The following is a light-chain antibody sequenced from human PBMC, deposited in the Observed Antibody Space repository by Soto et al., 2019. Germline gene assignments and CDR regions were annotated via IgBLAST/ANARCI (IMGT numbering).Light chain of an antibody. CDR1: QDIRSR. CDR3: QQENILPPV. CDR2: SAT. V-gene: IGKV1-12*01. Sequence: IEMTQSPSSVSASVGDRVTITCRASQDIRSRLAWYQHKPGKAPNLLIYSATTLQSGVPYRFSGSGSGTYFTLTISSLQPEDFETYYCQQENILPPVFGGGTRVEI. J-gene: IGKJ4*01.